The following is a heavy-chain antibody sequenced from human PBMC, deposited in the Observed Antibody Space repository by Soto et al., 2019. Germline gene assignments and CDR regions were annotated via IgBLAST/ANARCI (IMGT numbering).Heavy chain of an antibody. CDR2: INAGNGDT. CDR3: ARGPPRNWFDP. Sequence: ASVKVSCKASGGTFSSYAISWVRQAPGQGLEWMGWINAGNGDTKYSQKFQGRVTITRDTSASTAYMELSSLRSEDTAIYYCARGPPRNWFDPWGQGTLVTVSS. V-gene: IGHV1-3*01. CDR1: GGTFSSYA. J-gene: IGHJ5*02.